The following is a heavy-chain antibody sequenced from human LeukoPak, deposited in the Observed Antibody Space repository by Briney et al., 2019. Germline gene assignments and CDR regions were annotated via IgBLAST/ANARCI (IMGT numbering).Heavy chain of an antibody. CDR1: GFTLSNYG. Sequence: GGSLRLSCVVSGFTLSNYGMHWVRQAPGKGLEWVTVISSDGTNKYYADSVEGRFTITRDIFENTVYLQMNSLRADDTAVYYCARDQSGIRYFDRLLSDDRGQGTLVTVSS. V-gene: IGHV3-30*03. J-gene: IGHJ4*02. CDR2: ISSDGTNK. CDR3: ARDQSGIRYFDRLLSDD. D-gene: IGHD3-9*01.